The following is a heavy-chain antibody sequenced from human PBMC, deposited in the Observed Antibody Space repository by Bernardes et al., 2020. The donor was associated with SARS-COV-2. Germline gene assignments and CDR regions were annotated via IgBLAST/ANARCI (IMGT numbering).Heavy chain of an antibody. CDR2: IHYSGSA. CDR1: GDSISSSNYL. V-gene: IGHV4-39*01. Sequence: SETLSLTCAVSGDSISSSNYLWGWIRQPPGTGLEWIGNIHYSGSAFYTPSLQTRVTILMDKSKNQFSLRLTSLTAADTAVYFCARLDYYLSGTSLNARHYWGQGTLVTVSS. CDR3: ARLDYYLSGTSLNARHY. D-gene: IGHD3-10*01. J-gene: IGHJ4*02.